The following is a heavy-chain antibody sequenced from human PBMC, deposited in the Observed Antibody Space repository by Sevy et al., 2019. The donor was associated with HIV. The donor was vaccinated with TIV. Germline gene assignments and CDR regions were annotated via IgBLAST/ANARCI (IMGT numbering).Heavy chain of an antibody. V-gene: IGHV3-23*01. CDR1: GFTFSSYA. CDR3: AKDREVYSSSGKLDY. CDR2: ISGSGGST. D-gene: IGHD6-13*01. J-gene: IGHJ4*02. Sequence: GGSLRLSCAASGFTFSSYAMSWVRQAPGKGLEWVSAISGSGGSTYYADSVKGRFTISRDNSKNTLYLQMNSLRAEDTAVYYCAKDREVYSSSGKLDYWGQGTLVTVSS.